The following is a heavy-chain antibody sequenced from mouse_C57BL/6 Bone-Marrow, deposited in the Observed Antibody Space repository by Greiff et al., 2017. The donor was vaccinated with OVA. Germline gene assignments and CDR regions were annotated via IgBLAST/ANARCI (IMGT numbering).Heavy chain of an antibody. Sequence: EVKVVESGGGLVQSGRSLRLSCATSGFTFSDFYMEWVRQAPGKGLEWIAASRNKANDYTTEYSASVKGRFIVSRDTSQSILYLQMNALRAEDTAIDYCARDNGDWYFDVWGTGTTVTVSS. V-gene: IGHV7-1*01. CDR2: SRNKANDYTT. CDR1: GFTFSDFY. J-gene: IGHJ1*03. CDR3: ARDNGDWYFDV.